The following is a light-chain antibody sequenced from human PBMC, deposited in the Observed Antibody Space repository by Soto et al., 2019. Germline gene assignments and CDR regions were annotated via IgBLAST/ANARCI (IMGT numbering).Light chain of an antibody. V-gene: IGKV2-30*01. CDR1: QSVVYSDGNTY. J-gene: IGKJ5*01. CDR2: KVS. CDR3: MQGTHWPIT. Sequence: VVMSHSLPSCTVNVAPSPSIPSRASQSVVYSDGNTYFSWFQQRPGRSPRRLIYKVSNRDSGVPARFSGSGSGTDFALKISRVEAEDVGVYYCMQGTHWPITFGQGTRLEIK.